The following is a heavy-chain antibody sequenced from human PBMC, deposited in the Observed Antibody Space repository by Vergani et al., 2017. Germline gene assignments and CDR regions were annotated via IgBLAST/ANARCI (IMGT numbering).Heavy chain of an antibody. V-gene: IGHV4-34*01. CDR1: GGPFRGYY. D-gene: IGHD2-8*01. CDR2: INHSGSA. CDR3: ARHGPGFYTYFMDV. J-gene: IGHJ6*03. Sequence: QVQLQEWGAGLLKPSETLSLMCGVYGGPFRGYYWSWIRQPPGKGLEWVGEINHSGSANYNPSLKSRVTMSIDTSKNQFSLKLSSVTAADTAVYFCARHGPGFYTYFMDVWGKGATVTVSS.